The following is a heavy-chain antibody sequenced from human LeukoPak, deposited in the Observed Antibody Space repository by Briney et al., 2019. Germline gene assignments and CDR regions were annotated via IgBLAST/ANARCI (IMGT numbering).Heavy chain of an antibody. J-gene: IGHJ4*02. CDR2: INKDGSEI. CDR3: ATHKVQY. CDR1: GFTFSNYW. V-gene: IGHV3-7*01. Sequence: GGSLRLSCAASGFTFSNYWMSWVRQAPGKGLEWVAHINKDGSEIYYVDSVKGRFTISRDNAKSSLSLQMNSLRVEDTAVYYCATHKVQYWGQGILVTVSS.